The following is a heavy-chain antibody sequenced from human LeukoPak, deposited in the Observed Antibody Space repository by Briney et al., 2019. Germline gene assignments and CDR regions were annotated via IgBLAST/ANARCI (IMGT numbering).Heavy chain of an antibody. D-gene: IGHD6-19*01. V-gene: IGHV3-23*01. CDR1: GFAFSSQA. Sequence: GGSLRLSCAASGFAFSSQAMGWARQAPGKGREWVSVISDSGSITYYADSVKGRFTISRDNSKNTLFLQMNSLRAEDTAVYYRAKDARRTSGWYFFDYWGQGTLVTVSS. CDR2: ISDSGSIT. J-gene: IGHJ4*02. CDR3: AKDARRTSGWYFFDY.